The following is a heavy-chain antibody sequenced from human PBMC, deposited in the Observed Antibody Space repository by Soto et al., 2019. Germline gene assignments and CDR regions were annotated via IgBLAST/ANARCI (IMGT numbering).Heavy chain of an antibody. CDR1: GFTFSSYG. D-gene: IGHD3-10*01. V-gene: IGHV3-33*01. Sequence: QVQLVESGGGVVQPGRSLRLSCAASGFTFSSYGMHWVRQAPGKGLEWVAVIWYDGSNKYYADSVKGRFTISRDNSKNTLYLQMNSLRAEDTAVYYCARDLGVLLWFGELFGRDYWGQGTLVTVSS. CDR2: IWYDGSNK. CDR3: ARDLGVLLWFGELFGRDY. J-gene: IGHJ4*02.